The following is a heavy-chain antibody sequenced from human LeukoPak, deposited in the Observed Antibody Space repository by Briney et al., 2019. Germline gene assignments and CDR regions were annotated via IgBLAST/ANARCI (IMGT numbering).Heavy chain of an antibody. V-gene: IGHV6-1*01. CDR3: ASGDGYNYYYGMDV. Sequence: SQTLSLTCAISGDSVSSNSAAWNWIRQSPSRGLEWLGRTYYRSKWYNDYAVSVKSRITINPDASKNQFSLQLNSVTPEDTAVYYCASGDGYNYYYGMDVWGQGTTVTVSS. CDR1: GDSVSSNSAA. D-gene: IGHD3-3*01. CDR2: TYYRSKWYN. J-gene: IGHJ6*02.